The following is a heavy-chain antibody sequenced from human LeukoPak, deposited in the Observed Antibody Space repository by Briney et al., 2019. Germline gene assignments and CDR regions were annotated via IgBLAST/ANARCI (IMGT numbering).Heavy chain of an antibody. CDR1: GNSW. V-gene: IGHV3-74*01. J-gene: IGHJ4*02. D-gene: IGHD2-2*01. CDR2: INSDGSWT. Sequence: GGSLRLSCAASGNSWMHWVRQAPGKGLVWVSHINSDGSWTGYADSVKGRFTISKDNAKNMVYLHMNSLRVDDTAVYYCVSFYETYWGRGTLVTV. CDR3: VSFYETY.